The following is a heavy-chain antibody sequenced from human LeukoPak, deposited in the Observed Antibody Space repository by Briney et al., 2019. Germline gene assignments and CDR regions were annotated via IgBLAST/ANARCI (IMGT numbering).Heavy chain of an antibody. Sequence: ASVKVSCKASGYTFTSYGISWVRQAPGQGLEWMGWISAYNGNTNYAQKLQGRVTMTTDTPTSTAYMEPRSLRSDDTAVYYCARVWGGGFGELLSGWFDPWGQGTLVTVSS. V-gene: IGHV1-18*04. D-gene: IGHD3-10*01. CDR3: ARVWGGGFGELLSGWFDP. J-gene: IGHJ5*02. CDR1: GYTFTSYG. CDR2: ISAYNGNT.